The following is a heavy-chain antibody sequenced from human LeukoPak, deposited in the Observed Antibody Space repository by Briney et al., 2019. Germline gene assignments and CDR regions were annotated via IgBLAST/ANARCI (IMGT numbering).Heavy chain of an antibody. CDR2: IIPIFGTA. Sequence: ASVKVSCKASGGTFSSYAISWVRQAPGQGLEWMGGIIPIFGTANYAQKFQGRVTITADKSTSTAYMELSSLRSEDTAVYYCARAPLGVERKYCSGGSCYSTPYYFDYWGQGTLVTVSS. V-gene: IGHV1-69*06. CDR3: ARAPLGVERKYCSGGSCYSTPYYFDY. CDR1: GGTFSSYA. D-gene: IGHD2-15*01. J-gene: IGHJ4*02.